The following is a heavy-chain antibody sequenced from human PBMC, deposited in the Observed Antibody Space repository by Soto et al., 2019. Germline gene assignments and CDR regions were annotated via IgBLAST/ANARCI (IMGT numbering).Heavy chain of an antibody. J-gene: IGHJ5*02. CDR3: ARDGGVQARFDP. Sequence: ASVKVSCKASGYSFTSYYMHWVRQAPGQGLEWMGWINPKTGGTNYVQKFQGRVTMTRDTSITTAYMELSRLRSDDTAVYYCARDGGVQARFDPWGQGTLVTVSS. D-gene: IGHD2-8*02. V-gene: IGHV1-2*02. CDR1: GYSFTSYY. CDR2: INPKTGGT.